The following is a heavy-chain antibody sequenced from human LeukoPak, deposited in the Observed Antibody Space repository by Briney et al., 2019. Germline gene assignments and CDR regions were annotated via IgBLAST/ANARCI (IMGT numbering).Heavy chain of an antibody. V-gene: IGHV1-2*02. Sequence: GASVKVSCKASGYTFTGYYMHWVRQAPGQGLEWMGWINPNSGGTNYAQKFQGRVTMTRDTSISTAYMELSRLRSDDTAVYYCARHTLRYDIYWFDPWGQGTLVTVSS. CDR1: GYTFTGYY. CDR3: ARHTLRYDIYWFDP. D-gene: IGHD3-9*01. CDR2: INPNSGGT. J-gene: IGHJ5*02.